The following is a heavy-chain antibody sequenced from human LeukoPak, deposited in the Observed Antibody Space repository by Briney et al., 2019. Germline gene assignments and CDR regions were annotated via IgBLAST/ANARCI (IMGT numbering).Heavy chain of an antibody. CDR1: EFTFSNYW. CDR3: ARGGSGILDY. Sequence: GGSLRLSCAASEFTFSNYWMHWVRQASGKGLVWVSRIDRDGSSTTYADSVKGRFTISRDNAKNTLYLQMHSPRAEDTAVYYCARGGSGILDYWGQGTLVTVSS. V-gene: IGHV3-74*01. D-gene: IGHD3-10*01. CDR2: IDRDGSST. J-gene: IGHJ4*02.